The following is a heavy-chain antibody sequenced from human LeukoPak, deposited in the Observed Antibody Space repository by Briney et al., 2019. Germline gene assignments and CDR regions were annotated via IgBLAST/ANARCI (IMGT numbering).Heavy chain of an antibody. CDR3: AKTATRVRGYGMDV. Sequence: AGGSPRLSCAASGFTFSSYAMTWVRQAPGKGLEWVSGISGSGTSTYYADSVKGRFIISRDNSKNTLYLQMNSLRPEDTAVYYCAKTATRVRGYGMDVWGQGTTVTVSS. V-gene: IGHV3-23*01. D-gene: IGHD2-21*02. J-gene: IGHJ6*02. CDR2: ISGSGTST. CDR1: GFTFSSYA.